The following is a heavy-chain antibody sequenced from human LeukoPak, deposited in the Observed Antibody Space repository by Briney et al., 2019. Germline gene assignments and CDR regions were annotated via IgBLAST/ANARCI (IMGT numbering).Heavy chain of an antibody. J-gene: IGHJ4*02. CDR3: ARLNPTYGSGTYYNVDLYDY. D-gene: IGHD3-10*01. V-gene: IGHV1-2*02. CDR1: GYTFTAYY. CDR2: INPNSGGT. Sequence: ASVKVSCKTSGYTFTAYYIHWVRQAPGQGLEWMGWINPNSGGTDYAQKFQGRVTMTRDTSISTAYMELSRLRSDDTAVYHCARLNPTYGSGTYYNVDLYDYWGQGTLVTVSS.